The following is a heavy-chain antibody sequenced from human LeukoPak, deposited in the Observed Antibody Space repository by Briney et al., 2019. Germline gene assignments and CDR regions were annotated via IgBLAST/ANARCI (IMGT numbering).Heavy chain of an antibody. J-gene: IGHJ4*02. Sequence: PGGSLRLSCAASGFTFSSYGMHWVRQAPGKGLEWVAVIWYDGSNKYYADSVKGRFTISRDNSKNTLYLQMNSLRAEDMAVYYCAREWGLWEPQYYFDYWGQGTLVTVSS. V-gene: IGHV3-33*01. CDR3: AREWGLWEPQYYFDY. CDR2: IWYDGSNK. D-gene: IGHD1-26*01. CDR1: GFTFSSYG.